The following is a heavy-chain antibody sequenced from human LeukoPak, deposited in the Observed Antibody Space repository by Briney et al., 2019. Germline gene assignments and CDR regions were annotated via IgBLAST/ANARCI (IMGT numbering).Heavy chain of an antibody. J-gene: IGHJ4*02. D-gene: IGHD6-13*01. V-gene: IGHV4-31*03. Sequence: SETLSLTCTVSGGSISSGGYYWSWIRQHPRKGLEWIGYIYYSGNTFYNPSLKSRVTISIDMSKNQFSLKLNFVTAADTAVYYCASEIAAASPGDYWGQGTLVTVSS. CDR2: IYYSGNT. CDR1: GGSISSGGYY. CDR3: ASEIAAASPGDY.